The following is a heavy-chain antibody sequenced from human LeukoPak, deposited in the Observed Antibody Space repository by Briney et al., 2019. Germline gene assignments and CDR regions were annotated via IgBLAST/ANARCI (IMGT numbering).Heavy chain of an antibody. D-gene: IGHD6-13*01. J-gene: IGHJ4*02. V-gene: IGHV3-48*04. CDR3: ARLYRSSSWYGIDY. Sequence: GGSLRLSCAASGFTFSSYSMNWVRQAPGKGLEWVPYISSSGSIVYYADSVKGRFTISRDNPKNSLYVQMNSLRAEDTAIYYCARLYRSSSWYGIDYWGQGTLVTVSS. CDR2: ISSSGSIV. CDR1: GFTFSSYS.